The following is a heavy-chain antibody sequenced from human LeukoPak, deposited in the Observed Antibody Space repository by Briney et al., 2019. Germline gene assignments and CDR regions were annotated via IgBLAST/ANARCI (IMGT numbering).Heavy chain of an antibody. D-gene: IGHD4-17*01. V-gene: IGHV1-18*01. Sequence: ASVKVSCKASGYTFTSYGISWVRQAPGQGLEWMGWISAYNGNTNYAQKLQGRVTMTTDTSTSTAYMELRSLRSDDTAVYYCARDPRRHDGDYGSFDYWGQGTLVTVSS. CDR2: ISAYNGNT. CDR3: ARDPRRHDGDYGSFDY. J-gene: IGHJ4*02. CDR1: GYTFTSYG.